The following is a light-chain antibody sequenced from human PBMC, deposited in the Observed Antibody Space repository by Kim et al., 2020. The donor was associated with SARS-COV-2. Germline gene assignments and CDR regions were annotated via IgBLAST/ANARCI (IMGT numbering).Light chain of an antibody. Sequence: VSPVESATLTGGASQSVSSNLAWYQQKPGQAPRLLIYGASTRANGIPARYSGSGSGTEFTLTISSLQSEDFAVYYCQQYNNWPPYTVGQGTKLEI. V-gene: IGKV3-15*01. J-gene: IGKJ2*01. CDR1: QSVSSN. CDR2: GAS. CDR3: QQYNNWPPYT.